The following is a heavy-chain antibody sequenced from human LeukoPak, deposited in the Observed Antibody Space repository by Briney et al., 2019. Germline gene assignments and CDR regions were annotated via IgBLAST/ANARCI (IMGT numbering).Heavy chain of an antibody. CDR3: ARGGSDTAMAHDY. Sequence: GGSLRLSCAASGFTFSNHWMHWVGQAPGKGLMWVSRINRGGSRTDYADSVKGRFTISRDDAKNTLYLQLNSLRAEDTAVYFCARGGSDTAMAHDYWGQGTLVTVSS. V-gene: IGHV3-74*01. CDR1: GFTFSNHW. D-gene: IGHD5-18*01. J-gene: IGHJ4*02. CDR2: INRGGSRT.